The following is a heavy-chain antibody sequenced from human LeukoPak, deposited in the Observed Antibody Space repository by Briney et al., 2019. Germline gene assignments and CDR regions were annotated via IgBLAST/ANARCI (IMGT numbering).Heavy chain of an antibody. CDR2: ISYHARDQ. D-gene: IGHD2-8*01. CDR1: GFTFSDHA. J-gene: IGHJ4*02. Sequence: GGSLRLSCTASGFTFSDHAMHWVRKAPGKGLEWVTVISYHARDQFYADSVKGRFTVSRDNSRNTLYLQMNSLRAEDSAVYYCAAQPCINGICYLDYWGQGTLVTVSS. V-gene: IGHV3-30*04. CDR3: AAQPCINGICYLDY.